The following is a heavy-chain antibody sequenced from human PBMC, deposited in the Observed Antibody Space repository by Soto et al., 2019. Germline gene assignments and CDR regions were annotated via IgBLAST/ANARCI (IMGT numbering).Heavy chain of an antibody. V-gene: IGHV3-21*01. D-gene: IGHD2-15*01. CDR1: GFTFSSYS. CDR2: ISSSSSYI. CDR3: ARDENCSGGSCYLFDY. Sequence: GGSLRLSCAASGFTFSSYSMNWVRQAPGKGLEWVSSISSSSSYIYYADSVKGRFTISRDNAKNSLYLQMNSLRAEDTAVYYCARDENCSGGSCYLFDYWGQGTLVTVSS. J-gene: IGHJ4*02.